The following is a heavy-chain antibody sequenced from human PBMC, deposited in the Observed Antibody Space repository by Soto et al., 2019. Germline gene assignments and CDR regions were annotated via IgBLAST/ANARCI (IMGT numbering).Heavy chain of an antibody. D-gene: IGHD3-16*02. CDR1: GYTFTSYY. V-gene: IGHV1-46*01. CDR2: INPSGGST. CDR3: ASLDCSGCSCYSSRDYVWGSYRKTDAFDI. Sequence: ASVKVSCKASGYTFTSYYMHWVRQAPGQGLEWMGIINPSGGSTSYAQKFQGRVTMTRDTSTSTVYMELSSLRSEDTAVYYCASLDCSGCSCYSSRDYVWGSYRKTDAFDIWGQGTMVTVSS. J-gene: IGHJ3*02.